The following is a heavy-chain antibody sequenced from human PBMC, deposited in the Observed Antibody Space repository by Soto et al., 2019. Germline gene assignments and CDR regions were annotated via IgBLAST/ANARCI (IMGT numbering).Heavy chain of an antibody. Sequence: QVQLVQSGAELKKPGASVNISCQASGFTFSDTLINWVRQGPGKRLEWMGWINPANGNTRYSESFQGRVTISSLSSASTAYGPLSDLPSADPAVYYSVRDIVSVGPGANDAFAVRGPGTRISVSS. D-gene: IGHD1-26*01. V-gene: IGHV1-3*01. CDR1: GFTFSDTL. J-gene: IGHJ3*01. CDR2: INPANGNT. CDR3: VRDIVSVGPGANDAFAV.